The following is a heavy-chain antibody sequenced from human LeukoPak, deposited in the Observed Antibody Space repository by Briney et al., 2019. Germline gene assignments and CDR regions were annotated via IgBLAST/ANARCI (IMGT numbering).Heavy chain of an antibody. CDR2: ISTNGGGT. CDR1: GFTFSTYA. J-gene: IGHJ4*02. Sequence: GGSLTLSCAASGFTFSTYAMHWVRQTPGKGLEYVSAISTNGGGTYYANSVKGRFTISRDNSKNTLYLQMGSLRAEDMAVYYCARYCSGVSCYSGYDYWGQGTLVTASS. D-gene: IGHD2-15*01. V-gene: IGHV3-64*01. CDR3: ARYCSGVSCYSGYDY.